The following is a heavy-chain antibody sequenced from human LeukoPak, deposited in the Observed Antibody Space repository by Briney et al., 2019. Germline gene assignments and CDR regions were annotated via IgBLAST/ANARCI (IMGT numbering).Heavy chain of an antibody. CDR3: ARESGRGSGSYYDFGYYYYYGMDV. CDR2: ISSSSSTI. V-gene: IGHV3-48*04. CDR1: GFTFSSYS. D-gene: IGHD3-10*01. J-gene: IGHJ6*02. Sequence: GGSLRLSCAASGFTFSSYSMNWVRQAPGKGLEWVSYISSSSSTIYYADSVKGRFTISRDNAKNSLYLQMNSLRAEDTAVYYCARESGRGSGSYYDFGYYYYYGMDVWGQGTTVTVSS.